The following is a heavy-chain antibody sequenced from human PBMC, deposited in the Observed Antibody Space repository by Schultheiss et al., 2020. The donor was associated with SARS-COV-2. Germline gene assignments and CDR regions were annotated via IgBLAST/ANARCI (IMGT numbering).Heavy chain of an antibody. D-gene: IGHD2-21*01. CDR3: AREWQNSYAGMDV. V-gene: IGHV1-69*16. Sequence: SVKVSCKASGGSFTSYIFGWVRQAPGQGLEWMGAIIPVLGTTNYAQKVQGRVTMTTDTSTSTAYMELRSLRSDDTAVYYCAREWQNSYAGMDVWGQGTTVTVSS. CDR2: IIPVLGTT. J-gene: IGHJ6*02. CDR1: GGSFTSYI.